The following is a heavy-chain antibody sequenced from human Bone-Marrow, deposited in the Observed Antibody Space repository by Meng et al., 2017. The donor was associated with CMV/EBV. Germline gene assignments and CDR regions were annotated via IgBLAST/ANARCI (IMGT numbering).Heavy chain of an antibody. CDR3: ARGLPNGYACDI. V-gene: IGHV4-59*01. CDR1: GGSISSYY. Sequence: SETPSLTCIVSGGSISSYYWSWIRQPPGKGLEWIGYIYYSGSTNLHPSLKSRVTISVDTSKNQFSLKLSSVTAADTALYNCARGLPNGYACDIWGQGTRVTVSS. D-gene: IGHD2-21*02. CDR2: IYYSGST. J-gene: IGHJ3*02.